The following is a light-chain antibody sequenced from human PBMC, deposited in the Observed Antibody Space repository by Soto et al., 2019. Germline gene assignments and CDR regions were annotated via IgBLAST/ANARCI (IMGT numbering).Light chain of an antibody. CDR1: QSVLYSSNNRNY. V-gene: IGKV4-1*01. CDR2: WAS. Sequence: DSVMTQSPDSLAVSLGERATINCKSSQSVLYSSNNRNYLAWYRQKPGQPPKLLIYWASARESGVPDRFSGSGSGTDFTLTISSLQAEDVAVYYCQQYYSTPPTFGQGTRVEI. J-gene: IGKJ1*01. CDR3: QQYYSTPPT.